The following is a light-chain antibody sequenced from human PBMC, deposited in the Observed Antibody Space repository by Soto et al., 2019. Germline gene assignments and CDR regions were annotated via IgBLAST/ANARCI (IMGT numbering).Light chain of an antibody. J-gene: IGKJ5*01. CDR2: WAS. V-gene: IGKV4-1*01. Sequence: DIVMTQSPDSLAVSLGERATINCKSSQSVLYSSNNKNYLAWYQQKPGQPPKLLIYWASTRESGVPDRFSGSGYGTDLNLTISSLQAEDVAVYYCQQYYSTPITFGQGTRLEIK. CDR1: QSVLYSSNNKNY. CDR3: QQYYSTPIT.